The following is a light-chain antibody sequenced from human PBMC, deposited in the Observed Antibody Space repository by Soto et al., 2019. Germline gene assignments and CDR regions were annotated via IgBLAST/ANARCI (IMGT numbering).Light chain of an antibody. CDR1: SSDVGGYNY. Sequence: QSALTQPASMSGSPGQSITISCTGTSSDVGGYNYVSWYQQHPGKAPKLMIYEVSHRPSGVSDRFSGSKSGNTASLTISGLQAEDEADYYCSSYTTTTALYVFGAGTKLTVL. CDR3: SSYTTTTALYV. CDR2: EVS. V-gene: IGLV2-14*01. J-gene: IGLJ1*01.